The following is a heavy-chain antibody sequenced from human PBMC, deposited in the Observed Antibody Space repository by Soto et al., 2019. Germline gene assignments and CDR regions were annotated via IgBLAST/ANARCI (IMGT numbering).Heavy chain of an antibody. D-gene: IGHD3-22*01. CDR2: IWYDGSNK. J-gene: IGHJ4*02. Sequence: GGSLRLSCAASGFTFSSYGMHWVRQAPGKGLEWVAVIWYDGSNKYYADSVKGRFTISRDNSKNTLYLQMNSLRAEDTGVYYCARDPPHYYDSSGALDYWGQGTLVTVSS. CDR1: GFTFSSYG. CDR3: ARDPPHYYDSSGALDY. V-gene: IGHV3-33*01.